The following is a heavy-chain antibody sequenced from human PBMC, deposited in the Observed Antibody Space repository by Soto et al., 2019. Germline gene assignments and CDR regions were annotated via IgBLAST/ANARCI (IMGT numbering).Heavy chain of an antibody. J-gene: IGHJ4*02. CDR1: GFTFDDYG. V-gene: IGHV3-20*04. CDR2: INWNGGST. CDR3: ARVPSHYYDSSGYYN. Sequence: PGGSLRLSCAASGFTFDDYGMSWVRQAPGKGLEWVSGINWNGGSTGYADSVKGRFTISRDNAKNSLYLQMNSLRAEDTALYYCARVPSHYYDSSGYYNWGQGTLVTVSS. D-gene: IGHD3-22*01.